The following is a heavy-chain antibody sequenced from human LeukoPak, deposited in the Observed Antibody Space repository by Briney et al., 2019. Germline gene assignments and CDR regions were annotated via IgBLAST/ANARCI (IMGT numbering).Heavy chain of an antibody. D-gene: IGHD6-19*01. J-gene: IGHJ4*02. V-gene: IGHV3-43*01. CDR3: AKDRSRSYSSFDA. CDR2: IGWDSESK. CDR1: GCTFDEYT. Sequence: GGSLRLSCADSGCTFDEYTMHWVRQVPGKGLEWVYVIGWDSESKYYLESVKGRFTISRDNSKNSLYLQMNSLRTEDTAFYYCAKDRSRSYSSFDAWGQGTLVAVSS.